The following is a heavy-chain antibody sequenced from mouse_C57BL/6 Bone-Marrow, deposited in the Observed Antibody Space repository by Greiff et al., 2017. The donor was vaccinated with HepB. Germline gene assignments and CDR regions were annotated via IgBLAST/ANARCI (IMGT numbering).Heavy chain of an antibody. CDR1: GYTFTSYW. Sequence: VKQSCKASGYTFTSYWMHWVKQRPGQGLEWIGEIDPSDSYTNYNQKFKGKSTLTVDKSSSTAYMQLSSLTSEDSAVYYCARDPYYYAMDYWGQGTSVTVSS. J-gene: IGHJ4*01. V-gene: IGHV1-69*01. CDR2: IDPSDSYT. CDR3: ARDPYYYAMDY.